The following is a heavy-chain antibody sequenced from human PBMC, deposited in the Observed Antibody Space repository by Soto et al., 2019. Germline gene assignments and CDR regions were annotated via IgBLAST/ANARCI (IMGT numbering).Heavy chain of an antibody. CDR1: GFTFIRYA. V-gene: IGHV3-23*01. CDR3: PKAPERELQVLRFDP. J-gene: IGHJ5*02. D-gene: IGHD1-26*01. CDR2: ISGSCLST. Sequence: GGYVRLSFAPSGFTFIRYAMSWAREARGKGLEWVSAISGSCLSTYYADSVKGRFTISRDNSKNTLYLQMNSLRAEDTAVYSCPKAPERELQVLRFDPWGQGTLVTFSS.